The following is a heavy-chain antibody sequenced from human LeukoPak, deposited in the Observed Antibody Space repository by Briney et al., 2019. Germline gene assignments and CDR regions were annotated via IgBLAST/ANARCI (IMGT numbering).Heavy chain of an antibody. CDR3: AKDHGMGSYFDY. J-gene: IGHJ4*02. D-gene: IGHD3-10*01. CDR1: GFTFRSYG. CDR2: ISGSGGST. V-gene: IGHV3-23*01. Sequence: GGSLRLSCAASGFTFRSYGMSWVRQAPGKGLEWVSAISGSGGSTYYADSVKGRFTISRDNSKNTLSLQMNSLRAEDTAVYYCAKDHGMGSYFDYWGQGTLVTVSS.